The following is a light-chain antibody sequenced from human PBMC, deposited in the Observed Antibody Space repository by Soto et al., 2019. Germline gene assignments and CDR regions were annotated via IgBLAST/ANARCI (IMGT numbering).Light chain of an antibody. V-gene: IGKV1-39*01. J-gene: IGKJ1*01. Sequence: DLQMTQSPSSLSASVGDRVTITCRASQSISSYLNWYQQRPGKAPKLLIYAASSLQSGVPARFSGSGSGTEFTLTISTLQPEDFATYYCQQSHSSPRAFGQGTKVEIK. CDR3: QQSHSSPRA. CDR2: AAS. CDR1: QSISSY.